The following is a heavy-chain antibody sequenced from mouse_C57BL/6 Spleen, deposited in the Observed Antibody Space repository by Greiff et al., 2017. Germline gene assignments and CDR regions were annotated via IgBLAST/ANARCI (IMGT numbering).Heavy chain of an antibody. CDR3: TRVYYGKGYAMDY. CDR1: GYTFTDYE. V-gene: IGHV1-15*01. CDR2: IDPETGGT. D-gene: IGHD2-1*01. Sequence: VKLMESGAELVRPGASVTLSCKASGYTFTDYEMHWVKQTPVHGLEWIGAIDPETGGTAYNQKFKGKAILTADKSSSTAYMELRSLTSEDSAVYYCTRVYYGKGYAMDYWGQGTSVTVSS. J-gene: IGHJ4*01.